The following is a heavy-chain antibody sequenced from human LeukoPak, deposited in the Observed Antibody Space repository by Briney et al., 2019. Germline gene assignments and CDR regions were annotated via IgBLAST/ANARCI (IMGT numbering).Heavy chain of an antibody. D-gene: IGHD2-8*01. CDR3: ARGPPGVYTYYYYYYMDV. V-gene: IGHV4-34*01. J-gene: IGHJ6*03. CDR1: GGSFSGYY. Sequence: PETLSLTCAVYGGSFSGYYWSWIRQPPGKGLEWIGEINHSGSTNYNPSLKSRVTISVDTSKNQFSLKLSSVTAADTAVYYCARGPPGVYTYYYYYYMDVWGKGTTVTVSS. CDR2: INHSGST.